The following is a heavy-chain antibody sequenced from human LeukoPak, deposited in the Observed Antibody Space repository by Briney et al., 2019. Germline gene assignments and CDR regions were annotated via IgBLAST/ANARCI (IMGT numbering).Heavy chain of an antibody. Sequence: GRSPRLSCAASGFISSSYAMYWVRQAPGKGLEWVAVISYDGSNKYYGDSVKGRFTISRDNSKSTLYLQTNTLRVEDAAVYYCAKDRVEGKQWLAQFDSWGQGTLVTVSS. CDR2: ISYDGSNK. J-gene: IGHJ4*02. CDR1: GFISSSYA. CDR3: AKDRVEGKQWLAQFDS. D-gene: IGHD6-19*01. V-gene: IGHV3-30*18.